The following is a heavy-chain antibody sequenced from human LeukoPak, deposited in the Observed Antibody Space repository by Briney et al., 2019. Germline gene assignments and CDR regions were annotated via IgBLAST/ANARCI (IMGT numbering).Heavy chain of an antibody. CDR1: GGSISGDD. Sequence: SETLSLTSTVSGGSISGDDWSWIWQPPRKGLDWIGDIYTSGSTNYNPSLKSRVTISVDTSKNQFSLKLSSVTAADTAVYYCARLGSLRYFDWSHYYFDYWGQGTLVTVSS. CDR3: ARLGSLRYFDWSHYYFDY. V-gene: IGHV4-4*09. D-gene: IGHD3-9*01. CDR2: IYTSGST. J-gene: IGHJ4*02.